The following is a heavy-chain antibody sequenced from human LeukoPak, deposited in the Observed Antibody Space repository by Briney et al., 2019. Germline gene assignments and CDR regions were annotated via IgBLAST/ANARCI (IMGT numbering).Heavy chain of an antibody. CDR3: AREYYDSSGYEDGIDC. D-gene: IGHD3-22*01. CDR2: IKQDGSEK. CDR1: GFTFRTYA. V-gene: IGHV3-7*01. J-gene: IGHJ4*02. Sequence: GGSLRLSCAASGFTFRTYAMSWVRQAPGKGLEWVANIKQDGSEKYYVDSVKGRFTISRDNAKNSLYLQMNSLRAEDTAVYYCAREYYDSSGYEDGIDCWGQGTLVTVSS.